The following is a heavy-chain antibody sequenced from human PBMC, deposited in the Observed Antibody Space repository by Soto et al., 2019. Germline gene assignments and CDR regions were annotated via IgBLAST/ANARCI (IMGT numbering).Heavy chain of an antibody. CDR3: VKGGNAHFRTTTGCRDTFDM. V-gene: IGHV3-9*01. CDR1: GFTFDDYA. D-gene: IGHD2-2*01. CDR2: VSWNSGDI. Sequence: GGSLRLSCAASGFTFDDYAMHWVRQAPGKGLQWVSGVSWNSGDIGYAESVKGRFTISRDNAKYSLYLQMDSLRVEDTALYYCVKGGNAHFRTTTGCRDTFDMWGQGTMVTVSS. J-gene: IGHJ3*02.